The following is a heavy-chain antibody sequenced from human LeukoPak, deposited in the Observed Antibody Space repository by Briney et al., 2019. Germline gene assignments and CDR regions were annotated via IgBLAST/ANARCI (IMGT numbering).Heavy chain of an antibody. CDR1: GYIFTGYY. CDR2: INPNSGGT. Sequence: ASVKVSCKASGYIFTGYYMHWVRQAPGQGLEWMGWINPNSGGTNYAQKFQGRVTMARDTSIGTAYMELSRLRSDDTAVYYCARDLRSSGLDIWGQGTMVGVSS. CDR3: ARDLRSSGLDI. D-gene: IGHD6-19*01. J-gene: IGHJ3*02. V-gene: IGHV1-2*02.